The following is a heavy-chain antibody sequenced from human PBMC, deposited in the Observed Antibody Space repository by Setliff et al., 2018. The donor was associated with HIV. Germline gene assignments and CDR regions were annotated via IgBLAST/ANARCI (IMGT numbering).Heavy chain of an antibody. D-gene: IGHD3-10*01. J-gene: IGHJ6*03. CDR1: RGSIKYYF. CDR3: ARQITMVRGVYQPYYYYYMDV. V-gene: IGHV4-59*08. CDR2: IDYSGST. Sequence: SETLSLTCTVSRGSIKYYFWSWIRQPPGKGLEWIGYIDYSGSTNYNPSLKSRVTISVDTSKNQFSLKLSSVTAADTAVYYCARQITMVRGVYQPYYYYYMDVWGKGTTVTVSS.